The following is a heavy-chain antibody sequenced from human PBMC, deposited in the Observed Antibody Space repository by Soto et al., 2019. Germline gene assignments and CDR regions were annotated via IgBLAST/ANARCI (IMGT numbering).Heavy chain of an antibody. CDR1: GYTFTSYY. V-gene: IGHV1-46*01. D-gene: IGHD4-17*01. CDR3: ARSSRVATVTSRYYYYYGMDV. J-gene: IGHJ6*02. Sequence: ASVKVSCKXSGYTFTSYYMHWVRQAPGQGLEWMGIINPSGGSTSYAQKFQGRVTMTRDTSTSTVYMELSSLRSEDTAVYYCARSSRVATVTSRYYYYYGMDVWGQGTTVTVSS. CDR2: INPSGGST.